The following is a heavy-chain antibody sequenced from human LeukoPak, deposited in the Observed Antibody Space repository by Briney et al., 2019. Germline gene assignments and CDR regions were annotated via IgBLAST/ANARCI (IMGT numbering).Heavy chain of an antibody. V-gene: IGHV3-23*01. CDR1: GFAFRSYA. CDR2: ISSSGGST. J-gene: IGHJ4*02. Sequence: GGSLRLSCAASGFAFRSYAMSWVRQAPGKGLEWVSGISSSGGSTYHAESVKGRFTISRDNSKNTLYLQMNSLRAEDTAVYYCARNGGYSYGYDPYYFDYWGQGTLVTVSS. CDR3: ARNGGYSYGYDPYYFDY. D-gene: IGHD5-18*01.